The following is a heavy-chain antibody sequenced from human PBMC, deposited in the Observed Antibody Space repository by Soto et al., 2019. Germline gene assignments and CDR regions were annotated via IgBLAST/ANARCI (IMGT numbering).Heavy chain of an antibody. CDR3: AHTEGAYCSGGFCYVLRLVWFDP. CDR1: GFSLSTSGVG. Sequence: QITLKESGPTLVKPTQTLTLTCTFSGFSLSTSGVGVGWIRQPPGKALEWLALIYWDDDKRYSPSLKSRLTITKDTSKNQVVLTMTTMDPVDTATYYCAHTEGAYCSGGFCYVLRLVWFDPWGQGTLVTVSS. CDR2: IYWDDDK. D-gene: IGHD2-15*01. J-gene: IGHJ5*02. V-gene: IGHV2-5*02.